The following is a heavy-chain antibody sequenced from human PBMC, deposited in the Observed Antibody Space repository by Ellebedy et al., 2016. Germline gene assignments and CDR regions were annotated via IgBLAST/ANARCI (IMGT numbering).Heavy chain of an antibody. D-gene: IGHD6-13*01. CDR2: INPNSGGT. Sequence: ASVKVSXXASGYTFTGYYMHWVRQAPGQGLEWMGWINPNSGGTNYAQKFQGRVTMTRDTSISTAYMELSRLRSDDTAVYYCASFHSGYSSSWYPSRGAFDIWGQGTMVTVSS. V-gene: IGHV1-2*02. CDR3: ASFHSGYSSSWYPSRGAFDI. J-gene: IGHJ3*02. CDR1: GYTFTGYY.